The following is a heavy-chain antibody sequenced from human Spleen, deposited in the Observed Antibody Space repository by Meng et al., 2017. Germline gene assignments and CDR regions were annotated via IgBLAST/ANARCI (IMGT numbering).Heavy chain of an antibody. J-gene: IGHJ4*02. CDR2: INTNTGNP. Sequence: QGQLVHSGAEVKKSGASVKVSCKASGYIFTGYYIHWVRQAPGQGLEWMGWINTNTGNPTYAQGFTGRFVFSLDTSVSTAYLQISSLKAEDTAVYYCARVVVRGVNDYWAREPWSPSPQ. CDR1: GYIFTGYY. D-gene: IGHD3-10*01. V-gene: IGHV7-4-1*02. CDR3: ARVVVRGVNDY.